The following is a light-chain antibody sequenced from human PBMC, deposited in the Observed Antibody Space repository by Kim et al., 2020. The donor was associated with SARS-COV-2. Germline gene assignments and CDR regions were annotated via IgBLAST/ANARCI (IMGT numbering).Light chain of an antibody. CDR3: QQYNNWPQT. CDR2: GAS. V-gene: IGKV3-15*01. J-gene: IGKJ1*01. CDR1: QTVSGN. Sequence: VSPGERVTPSCRASQTVSGNLAWYQQRPGRAPRMLIYGASTRATGIPARFSGSGSGTEFTLTISSLQSEDSAVYYCQQYNNWPQTFGQGTKVDIK.